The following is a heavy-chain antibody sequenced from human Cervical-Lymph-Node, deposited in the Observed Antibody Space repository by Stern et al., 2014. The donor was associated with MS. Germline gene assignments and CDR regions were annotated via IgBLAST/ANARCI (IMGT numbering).Heavy chain of an antibody. V-gene: IGHV1-18*01. CDR1: GYTFTTPNYG. D-gene: IGHD4-11*01. CDR3: ARERLRDFNDYHFDS. Sequence: VHLVESGPEVRQPGASVRVSCKASGYTFTTPNYGIAWVREAPGRGLEWMGWISSNKGNTVYAQKLQDRVSMTTDTSTSTAYMELRSLRSDDTAFYYCARERLRDFNDYHFDSWGQGTLVTVSS. CDR2: ISSNKGNT. J-gene: IGHJ4*02.